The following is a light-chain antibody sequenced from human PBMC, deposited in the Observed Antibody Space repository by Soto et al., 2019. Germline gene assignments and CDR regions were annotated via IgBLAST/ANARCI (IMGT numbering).Light chain of an antibody. CDR1: QSVSSSF. CDR3: QQYGSSPLT. V-gene: IGKV3-20*01. Sequence: EIVLTQSPGTLSLSPGERATLSCRASQSVSSSFLAWYQQKPGQAPRLLIYGASSRATGIRDRFSGSGSGTDFTLTISRLETEDVAVYYCQQYGSSPLTFGGGNKVEIK. CDR2: GAS. J-gene: IGKJ4*01.